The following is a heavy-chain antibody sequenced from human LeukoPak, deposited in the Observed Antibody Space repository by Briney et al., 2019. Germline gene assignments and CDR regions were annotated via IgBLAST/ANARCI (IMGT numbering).Heavy chain of an antibody. D-gene: IGHD3-10*01. J-gene: IGHJ4*02. Sequence: GSLRLSCAASGFTFSSYSMNWVRQPPGKGLEWIGEINHSGSTNYNPSLKSRVTISVDTSKNQFSLKLSSVTAADTAVYYCARTYGSGIDYWGQGTLVTVSS. V-gene: IGHV4-34*01. CDR1: GFTFSSYS. CDR3: ARTYGSGIDY. CDR2: INHSGST.